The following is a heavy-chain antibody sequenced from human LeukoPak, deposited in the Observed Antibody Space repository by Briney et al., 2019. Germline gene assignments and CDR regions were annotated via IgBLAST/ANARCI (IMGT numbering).Heavy chain of an antibody. CDR1: GGSISNYY. CDR3: ARDRSTMVRGVILYNWFDP. Sequence: SETLSLTCTVSGGSISNYYWSWIRQPPGKGLEWIGYIYYSGSTNYNPSLKSRVTISVDTSKNQFSLKLSSVTTADTAVDYCARDRSTMVRGVILYNWFDPWGQGTLVTVSS. J-gene: IGHJ5*02. CDR2: IYYSGST. D-gene: IGHD3-10*01. V-gene: IGHV4-59*01.